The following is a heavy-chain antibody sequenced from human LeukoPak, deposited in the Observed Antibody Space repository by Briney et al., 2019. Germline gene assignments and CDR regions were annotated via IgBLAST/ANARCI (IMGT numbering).Heavy chain of an antibody. J-gene: IGHJ3*01. V-gene: IGHV3-9*01. CDR2: ISWDGRNM. CDR1: GFSLDDYA. Sequence: GGSLRLSCAASGFSLDDYAMHWVRQAPAQGLEWVSSISWDGRNMAYAASVKGRFTISRDNAQNSLYLQMYSLKFDDTAFYYCIKDMGFDLLKDAFDLWGQGMLVTVSS. CDR3: IKDMGFDLLKDAFDL. D-gene: IGHD1-26*01.